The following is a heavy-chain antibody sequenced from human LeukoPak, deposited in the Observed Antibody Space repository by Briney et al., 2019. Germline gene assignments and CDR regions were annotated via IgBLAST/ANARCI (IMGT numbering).Heavy chain of an antibody. CDR3: ATDPNLDWKNYAFDY. Sequence: GASVKVSCKASGYTFTGYYMHWVRQAPGQGLEWMGWINPNSGGTDYAQKFQGRVTMTEDTSTDTAYMELSSLRSEDTAVYYCATDPNLDWKNYAFDYWGQGTLVTVSS. D-gene: IGHD3-9*01. J-gene: IGHJ4*02. CDR2: INPNSGGT. CDR1: GYTFTGYY. V-gene: IGHV1-2*02.